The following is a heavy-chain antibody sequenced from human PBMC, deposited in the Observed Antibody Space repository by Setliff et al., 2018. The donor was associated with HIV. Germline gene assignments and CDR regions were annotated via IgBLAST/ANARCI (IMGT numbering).Heavy chain of an antibody. Sequence: PGESLKISCKGSGYMFSSSWIAWVRQMPGKGLECMGIIYPLDSDTRYNPSFQGQVTVSADKSISTAYLQWSRLKASDSAMYYCARAAPYCSGTSCYTKYWGRGTLVTVSS. CDR1: GYMFSSSW. D-gene: IGHD2-15*01. CDR3: ARAAPYCSGTSCYTKY. V-gene: IGHV5-51*01. CDR2: IYPLDSDT. J-gene: IGHJ4*02.